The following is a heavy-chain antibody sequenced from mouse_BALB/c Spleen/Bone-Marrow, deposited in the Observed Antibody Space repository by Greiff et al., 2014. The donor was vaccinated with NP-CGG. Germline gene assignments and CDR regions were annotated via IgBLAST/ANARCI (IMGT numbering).Heavy chain of an antibody. J-gene: IGHJ2*01. CDR1: GFSLTSYG. CDR2: IWAGGST. CDR3: ARYYYGFLDY. V-gene: IGHV2-9*02. Sequence: VHLVESGPGPVAPSQTLSITCTVSGFSLTSYGVHWVRQSPGKGLEWLGVIWAGGSTNYNSALMSRLSISKDNSKSQVFLKMNSLQTDDTAMYYCARYYYGFLDYWGQGTTLTVSS. D-gene: IGHD1-2*01.